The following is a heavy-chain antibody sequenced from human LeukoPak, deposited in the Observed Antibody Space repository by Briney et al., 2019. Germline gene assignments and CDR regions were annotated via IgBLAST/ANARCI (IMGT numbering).Heavy chain of an antibody. CDR3: ARDHGGSDFWSGQGIMDY. CDR2: ISYDGSNK. Sequence: TGRSLRLSCAASGFTFSSYAMHWVRQAPGKGLEWVAVISYDGSNKHYADSVKGRFTISRDNSKNTLYLQMNSLRAEDTAVYYCARDHGGSDFWSGQGIMDYWGQGTLVTVSS. V-gene: IGHV3-30*01. D-gene: IGHD3-3*01. J-gene: IGHJ4*02. CDR1: GFTFSSYA.